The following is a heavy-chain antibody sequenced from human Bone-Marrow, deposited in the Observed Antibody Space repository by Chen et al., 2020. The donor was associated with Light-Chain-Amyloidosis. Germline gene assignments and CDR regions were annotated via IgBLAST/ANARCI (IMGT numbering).Heavy chain of an antibody. CDR1: GFAFSSYA. V-gene: IGHV3-23*04. D-gene: IGHD3-9*01. J-gene: IGHJ3*02. Sequence: EVQLVESGGGLLQRGGSLRLSCAASGFAFSSYAMSWVRQAPGKGLEWVSTIGGSGGSRYDRDFVKGWLTISRDTATNALFLQMNSLRAEDTAVYYCAKDISYDDILPGYPADVFDSWGQGTMVTVSS. CDR2: IGGSGGSR. CDR3: AKDISYDDILPGYPADVFDS.